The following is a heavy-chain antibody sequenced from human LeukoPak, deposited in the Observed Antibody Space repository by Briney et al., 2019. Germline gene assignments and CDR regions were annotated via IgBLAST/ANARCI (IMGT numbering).Heavy chain of an antibody. CDR3: AREITMVRGVIIRYFDY. D-gene: IGHD3-10*01. Sequence: SETLSLTCTVSGGSISSYYWSWIRQPPGKGLEWIGYIYYSGSTNYNPSLKSRVTISVDTSKNQFSLKLSSVTAADTAVYYCAREITMVRGVIIRYFDYWGQGTLVTVSS. CDR2: IYYSGST. V-gene: IGHV4-59*01. CDR1: GGSISSYY. J-gene: IGHJ4*02.